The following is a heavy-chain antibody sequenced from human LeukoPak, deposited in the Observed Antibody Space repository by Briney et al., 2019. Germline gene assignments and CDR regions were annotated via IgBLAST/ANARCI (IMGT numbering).Heavy chain of an antibody. CDR2: ISAYNGNT. V-gene: IGHV1-18*01. J-gene: IGHJ3*02. D-gene: IGHD3-22*01. CDR1: GYTFTSYG. CDR3: ARDQWRYYYDSSGYYSVDAFDI. Sequence: GASVKLSCKASGYTFTSYGISWLRQAPGQGLERMGWISAYNGNTNYAQKLQGRVTMTTDTSTSTAYMELRSLRSDDTAVYYCARDQWRYYYDSSGYYSVDAFDIWGQGTIVTVSS.